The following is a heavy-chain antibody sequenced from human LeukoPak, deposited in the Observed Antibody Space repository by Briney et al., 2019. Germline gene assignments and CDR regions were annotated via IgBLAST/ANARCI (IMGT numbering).Heavy chain of an antibody. Sequence: PSQTLSLTCTVSGGSISSGGYYWSWLRQHPGKGLEWIGYIYYSGSTYYNPSLKSRVTISVDTSKNQFSLKLSSVTAADTAVYYCARELVGATANWFDPWGQGTLVTVSS. CDR2: IYYSGST. D-gene: IGHD1-26*01. CDR1: GGSISSGGYY. J-gene: IGHJ5*02. CDR3: ARELVGATANWFDP. V-gene: IGHV4-31*03.